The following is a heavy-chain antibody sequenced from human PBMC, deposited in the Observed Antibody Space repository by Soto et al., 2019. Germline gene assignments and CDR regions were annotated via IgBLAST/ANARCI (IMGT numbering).Heavy chain of an antibody. J-gene: IGHJ5*02. Sequence: QVQLVQSGAEVKKPGASVKVSCKASGYTFTSYGISWVRQAPGQGLEWMGWISAYNGNTNYAQKLQGRVTMTTDTSPSTAYMELRSLRSDDTAVYYCAGTYYYGSGSYGRWFAPWGQGTLVTVSS. CDR3: AGTYYYGSGSYGRWFAP. CDR1: GYTFTSYG. V-gene: IGHV1-18*01. D-gene: IGHD3-10*01. CDR2: ISAYNGNT.